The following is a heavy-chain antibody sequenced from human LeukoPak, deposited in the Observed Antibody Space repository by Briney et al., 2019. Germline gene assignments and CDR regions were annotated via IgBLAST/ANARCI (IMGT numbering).Heavy chain of an antibody. V-gene: IGHV3-23*01. CDR1: GFTFSSYA. CDR2: ISGSGGST. D-gene: IGHD2-21*01. CDR3: AASTYYSTFRFDY. J-gene: IGHJ4*02. Sequence: GGSLRLSCAASGFTFSSYAMSWVRQAPGKGLEWVSAISGSGGSTYYADSVKGRFTISRDNSKNTLYLQMNSLRAEDTAVYYCAASTYYSTFRFDYWGQGTLVTVSS.